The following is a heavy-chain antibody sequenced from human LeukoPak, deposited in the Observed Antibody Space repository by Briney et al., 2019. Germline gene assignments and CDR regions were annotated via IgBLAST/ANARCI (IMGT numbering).Heavy chain of an antibody. CDR2: ISSSSSYI. V-gene: IGHV3-21*01. CDR3: AREFRDILTGYRFDP. D-gene: IGHD3-9*01. J-gene: IGHJ5*02. Sequence: GGSLRLSCAASGFTFSSYSMNWVRQAPGKGLEWVSSISSSSSYIYYADSVKGRFTISRDNAKNSLYLQMNSLRAEDTAVYYCAREFRDILTGYRFDPWGQGTLVTVSS. CDR1: GFTFSSYS.